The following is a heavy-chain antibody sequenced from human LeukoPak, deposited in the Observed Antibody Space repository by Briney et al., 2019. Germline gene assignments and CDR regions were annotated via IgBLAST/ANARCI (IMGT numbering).Heavy chain of an antibody. Sequence: ASVKVSCKASGYTFTGYYMHWVRQAPGQGLEWMGWINPNSGGTNCAQKFQGRVTMTRDTSISTAYMELSRLRSDDTAVYYCARGSIAAAGNPSDENWFDPWGQGTLVTVSS. D-gene: IGHD6-13*01. J-gene: IGHJ5*02. CDR3: ARGSIAAAGNPSDENWFDP. CDR1: GYTFTGYY. CDR2: INPNSGGT. V-gene: IGHV1-2*02.